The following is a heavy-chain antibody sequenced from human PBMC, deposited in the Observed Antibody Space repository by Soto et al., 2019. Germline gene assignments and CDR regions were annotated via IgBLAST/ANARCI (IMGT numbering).Heavy chain of an antibody. V-gene: IGHV3-33*01. CDR1: GFTFISYG. D-gene: IGHD4-4*01. CDR3: ARDLGRGLQEYHYYYGMDV. Sequence: GGSLRLSCAASGFTFISYGMHWVRQAPCKGLEWVAVIWYDGSNKYYADSVKGRFTISRDNSKNTLYLQMNSLRAEDTAVYYCARDLGRGLQEYHYYYGMDVWGQGPTVNVSS. J-gene: IGHJ6*01. CDR2: IWYDGSNK.